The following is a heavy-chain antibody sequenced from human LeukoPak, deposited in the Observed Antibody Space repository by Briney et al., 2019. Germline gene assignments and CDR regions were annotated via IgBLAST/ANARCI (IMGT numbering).Heavy chain of an antibody. CDR1: GFTFSGDG. V-gene: IGHV3-30*18. CDR3: AKVGLGGSYFDY. Sequence: GGSLRLSCAASGFTFSGDGMHWVRQAPGKGREWVVDISFDGSDEYYADSVKGRFTISRDNSKSTLYLQMNSLRAEDTAVYYCAKVGLGGSYFDYWGQGTLVTVSS. D-gene: IGHD1-26*01. J-gene: IGHJ4*02. CDR2: ISFDGSDE.